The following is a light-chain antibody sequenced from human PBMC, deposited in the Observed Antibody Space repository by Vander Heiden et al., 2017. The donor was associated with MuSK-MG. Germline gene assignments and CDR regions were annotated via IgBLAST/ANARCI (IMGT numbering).Light chain of an antibody. J-gene: IGKJ4*01. CDR3: QQDGSSPLT. Sequence: EIVLTQSPGTLSLSPGERATLSCRASQSVSSNYLAWYQQKPGQAPRLLIYGASSRATGIPDRFSGSGSGTDFTLTISRLEPEDFAVYYCQQDGSSPLTFGGGTKVXIK. V-gene: IGKV3-20*01. CDR2: GAS. CDR1: QSVSSNY.